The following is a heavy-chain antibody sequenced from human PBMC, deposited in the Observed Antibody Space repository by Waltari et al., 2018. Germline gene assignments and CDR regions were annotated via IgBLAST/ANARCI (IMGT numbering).Heavy chain of an antibody. V-gene: IGHV1-8*03. D-gene: IGHD3-3*01. Sequence: QVQLVQSGAEVKKPGASVKVSCKASGYTFTSYDINWVRQATGQGLEWMGWMNPNIGNTGYAQKFQGRVTITRNTSISTAYMELSSLRSEDTAVYYCARMGDFWSGYYYYYYMDVWGKGTTVTISS. J-gene: IGHJ6*03. CDR3: ARMGDFWSGYYYYYYMDV. CDR2: MNPNIGNT. CDR1: GYTFTSYD.